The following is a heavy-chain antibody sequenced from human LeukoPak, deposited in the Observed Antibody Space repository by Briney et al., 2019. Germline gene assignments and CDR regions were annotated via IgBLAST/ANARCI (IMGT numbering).Heavy chain of an antibody. Sequence: SHTLSLTCTVSGGSISSGSYYWSWIRQPAGKGLEWIGRIYTSGSTNYNPSLKSRVTISVDTSKNQFSLKLSSVTAADTAVYYCARQTGSGLFSLPGGQGTLVTVSS. D-gene: IGHD3-10*01. CDR3: ARQTGSGLFSLP. J-gene: IGHJ4*02. CDR1: GGSISSGSYY. V-gene: IGHV4-61*02. CDR2: IYTSGST.